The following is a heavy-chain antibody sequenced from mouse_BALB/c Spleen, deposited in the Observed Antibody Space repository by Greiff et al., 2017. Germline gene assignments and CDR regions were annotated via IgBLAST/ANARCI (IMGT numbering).Heavy chain of an antibody. CDR1: GFSLTSYG. J-gene: IGHJ2*01. D-gene: IGHD2-5*01. Sequence: VQRVESGPGLVAPSQSLSITCTVSGFSLTSYGVHWVRQPPGKGLEWLGVIWAGGSTNYNSALMSRLSISKDNSKSQVFLKMNSLQTDDTAMYYCARESNSVYVPHYWGQGTTLTVSS. V-gene: IGHV2-9*02. CDR3: ARESNSVYVPHY. CDR2: IWAGGST.